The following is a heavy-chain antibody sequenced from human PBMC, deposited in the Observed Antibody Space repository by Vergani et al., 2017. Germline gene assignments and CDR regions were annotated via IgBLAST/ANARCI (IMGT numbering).Heavy chain of an antibody. Sequence: QVQLVESGGGVVQPGRSLRLSCAASGFSFSSFGFHWVRQAPGKGLEWVSGIIGHDHRTLYADSVKGRFIISRDDSKNTLYLQMNSLRVEDTAIYYCAKDISSSERYLNFWGQGTLVTVSA. CDR1: GFSFSSFG. CDR2: IIGHDHRT. CDR3: AKDISSSERYLNF. D-gene: IGHD6-13*01. V-gene: IGHV3-NL1*01. J-gene: IGHJ4*02.